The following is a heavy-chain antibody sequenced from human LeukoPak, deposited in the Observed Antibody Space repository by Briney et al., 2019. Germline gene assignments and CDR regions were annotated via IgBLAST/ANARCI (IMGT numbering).Heavy chain of an antibody. Sequence: SETLSLNCTISGGSISSSSFYWGWIRQPPGKGLEWIGSIYYSGSTYYNPSLKSRVTISVDTSKNQFSLKLSSVTAADTAVYYCARPLCYGDYTCAFDIWGQGTMVTVSS. CDR1: GGSISSSSFY. CDR3: ARPLCYGDYTCAFDI. D-gene: IGHD4-17*01. J-gene: IGHJ3*02. V-gene: IGHV4-39*01. CDR2: IYYSGST.